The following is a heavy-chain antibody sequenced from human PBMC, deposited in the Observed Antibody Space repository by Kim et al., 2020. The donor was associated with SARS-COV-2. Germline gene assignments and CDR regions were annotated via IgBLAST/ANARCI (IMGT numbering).Heavy chain of an antibody. D-gene: IGHD3-3*01. J-gene: IGHJ6*03. Sequence: ASVKVSCKASGYTFTSYGISWVRQAPGQGLEWMGWISAYNGNTNYAQKLQGRVTMTTDTSTSTAYMELRSLRSDDTAVYYCARDFRVNVDYDFWSGYSSRGDYYYMDVWGKGTTVTVSS. CDR1: GYTFTSYG. CDR3: ARDFRVNVDYDFWSGYSSRGDYYYMDV. V-gene: IGHV1-18*01. CDR2: ISAYNGNT.